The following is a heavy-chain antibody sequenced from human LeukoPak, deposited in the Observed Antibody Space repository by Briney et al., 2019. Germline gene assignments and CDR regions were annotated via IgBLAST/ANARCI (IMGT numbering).Heavy chain of an antibody. D-gene: IGHD6-19*01. CDR3: ARQWLVSPLFDY. CDR1: GGSVSSSSNY. J-gene: IGHJ4*02. V-gene: IGHV4-39*01. CDR2: INHSGST. Sequence: SETLSLTCSVSGGSVSSSSNYWGWIRQPPGKGLEWIGEINHSGSTNYNPSLRSRVTVSVHTSKNQLSLKLSSVTAADTAVYYCARQWLVSPLFDYWGQGTLVTVSS.